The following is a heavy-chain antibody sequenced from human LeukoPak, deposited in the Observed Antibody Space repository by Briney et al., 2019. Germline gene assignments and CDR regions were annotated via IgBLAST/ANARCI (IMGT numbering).Heavy chain of an antibody. J-gene: IGHJ4*02. D-gene: IGHD1-26*01. CDR2: INPRGGST. CDR1: GYTFTGYY. Sequence: GASVKLSCKASGYTFTGYYMHWVRQAPGQGLEWMGMINPRGGSTSSAQKFQGRVTMTRDTSTGTVYMELSSLRSEDTALYYCARNSGSGLDYWGQGTLVTVSS. CDR3: ARNSGSGLDY. V-gene: IGHV1-46*01.